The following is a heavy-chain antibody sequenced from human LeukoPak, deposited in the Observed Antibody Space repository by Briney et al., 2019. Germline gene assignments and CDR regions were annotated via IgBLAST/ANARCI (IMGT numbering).Heavy chain of an antibody. J-gene: IGHJ4*02. CDR1: GYSISSGYY. CDR3: ARVGVAAAGTDC. Sequence: PSETLSLTCTVSGYSISSGYYWGWIRQPPGKGLEWIGSIYHSGSTYYNPSLKSRVTISVDTSKNQFSLKLSSVTAADTAVYYCARVGVAAAGTDCWGQGTLVTVSS. D-gene: IGHD6-13*01. CDR2: IYHSGST. V-gene: IGHV4-38-2*02.